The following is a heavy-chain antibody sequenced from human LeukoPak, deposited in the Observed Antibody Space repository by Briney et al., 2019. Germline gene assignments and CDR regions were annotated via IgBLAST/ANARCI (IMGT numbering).Heavy chain of an antibody. D-gene: IGHD5-18*01. CDR2: IKQDGSEK. V-gene: IGHV3-7*01. CDR3: AREETWIQLWPRYAAYFDY. J-gene: IGHJ4*02. Sequence: PGGSLRLSCAASGFTFSSYWMSWVRQAPGKGLEWVANIKQDGSEKYYVDSVKGRFTISRDNAKNSLYLQMNSLRAEDTAVYYCAREETWIQLWPRYAAYFDYWGQGTLVTVSS. CDR1: GFTFSSYW.